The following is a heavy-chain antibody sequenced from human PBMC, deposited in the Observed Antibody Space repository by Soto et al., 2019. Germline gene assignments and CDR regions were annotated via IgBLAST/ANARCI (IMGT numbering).Heavy chain of an antibody. D-gene: IGHD1-26*01. CDR3: ASESGGAADTLEYYSLCMDV. J-gene: IGHJ6*03. Sequence: QVQLVQSGAEVKKPGASVTVSCRSSGDTFNDYYIHWVRQAPGQGLEWMGWLNPDSGVTKYATKFQGWVSMTRDTSIRTVYMQLSRLRSDDTAVYYFASESGGAADTLEYYSLCMDVWGTGTTVTVSS. CDR2: LNPDSGVT. CDR1: GDTFNDYY. V-gene: IGHV1-2*04.